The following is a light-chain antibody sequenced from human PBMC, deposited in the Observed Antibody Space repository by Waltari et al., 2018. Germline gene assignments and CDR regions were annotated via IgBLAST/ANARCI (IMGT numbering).Light chain of an antibody. CDR2: DTS. CDR1: QSVSRK. CDR3: QQYSNWPPWT. V-gene: IGKV3-15*01. J-gene: IGKJ1*01. Sequence: EIMMTQSPATLSVSPGERATLSCRVSQSVSRKLAWYQQKPGQAPRLLIYDTSSRATDIPARFSGSGSGTEFTLTISSLQSEDFAVYYCQQYSNWPPWTCSQGTKVEI.